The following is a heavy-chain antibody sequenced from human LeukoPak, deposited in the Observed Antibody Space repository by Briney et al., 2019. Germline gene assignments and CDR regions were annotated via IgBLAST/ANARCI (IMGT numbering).Heavy chain of an antibody. J-gene: IGHJ4*02. Sequence: SETLCLTCAVSGGSISSSSYYWGWIRQPPGKGLEWIGSINYSGSTYYNPSLKSGVTISVDTSKHQFSLKLSSVTAADTAVYYCARHGIVVVPAAKGFDYWGQGTLVTVSS. V-gene: IGHV4-39*01. D-gene: IGHD2-2*01. CDR2: INYSGST. CDR1: GGSISSSSYY. CDR3: ARHGIVVVPAAKGFDY.